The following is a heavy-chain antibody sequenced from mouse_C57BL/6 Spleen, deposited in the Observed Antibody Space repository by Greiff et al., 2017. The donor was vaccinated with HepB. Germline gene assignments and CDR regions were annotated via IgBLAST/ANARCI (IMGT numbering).Heavy chain of an antibody. CDR1: GYTFTSYW. J-gene: IGHJ2*01. CDR2: IDPSDSYT. CDR3: ARFTTVVALDY. D-gene: IGHD1-1*01. Sequence: QVQLKQPGAELVMPGASVKLSCKASGYTFTSYWMHWVKQRPGQGLEWIGEIDPSDSYTNYNQKFKGKSTLTVDKSSSTDYMQLSSLTSEDSAVYYCARFTTVVALDYWGQGTTLTVSS. V-gene: IGHV1-69*01.